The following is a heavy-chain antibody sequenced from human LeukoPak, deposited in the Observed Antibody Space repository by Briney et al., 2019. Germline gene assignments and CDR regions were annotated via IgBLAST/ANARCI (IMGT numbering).Heavy chain of an antibody. CDR1: GFSLTTSGVG. CDR2: IYWNDDK. CDR3: AHRGTSMPRGFFDY. Sequence: SGPTLVKPTQTLTLTCTFSGFSLTTSGVGVGWIRQPPGKALQWLALIYWNDDKSYSPSLKSRLTITKGTSKNQVVLTMTNMDPVDTATYYCAHRGTSMPRGFFDYWGQGTLVTISS. J-gene: IGHJ4*02. D-gene: IGHD2-2*01. V-gene: IGHV2-5*01.